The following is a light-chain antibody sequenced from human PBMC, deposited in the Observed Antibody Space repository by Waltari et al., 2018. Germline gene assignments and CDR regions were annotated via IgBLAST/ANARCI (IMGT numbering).Light chain of an antibody. CDR2: RDT. Sequence: SYDLTQPPSVSVSPGQTARITCSGAALPNESTSWYQQKPGQAPILLMFRDTERPSGIPERFSGSSSGTIVTLTITGVQAEDEADYYCQSTDSSGSFVVFGGGTKLTVL. CDR1: ALPNES. J-gene: IGLJ2*01. V-gene: IGLV3-25*03. CDR3: QSTDSSGSFVV.